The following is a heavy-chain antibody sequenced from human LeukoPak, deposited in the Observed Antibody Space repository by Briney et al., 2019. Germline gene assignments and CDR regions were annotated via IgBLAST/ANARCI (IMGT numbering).Heavy chain of an antibody. J-gene: IGHJ5*02. V-gene: IGHV4-59*08. CDR2: IYYSGST. CDR1: GGSISSYY. CDR3: ARREGYNGWFDP. Sequence: SETLSLTCTVSGGSISSYYWSWIRQPPGKGLEWIGYIYYSGSTNYNPSLKSRVTISVDTSKNQFSLKLSSVTAADTAVYYCARREGYNGWFDPWGQGTLVTVSS. D-gene: IGHD5-24*01.